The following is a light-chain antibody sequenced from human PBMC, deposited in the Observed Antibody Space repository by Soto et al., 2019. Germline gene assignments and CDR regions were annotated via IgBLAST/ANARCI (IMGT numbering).Light chain of an antibody. Sequence: QSALTQPASVSGSPGQSITISCTGTSSDVGGYNYVSWYQQHPGKAPKLMIYDVSNRPSGVSNRFSGSKSGNTASLTISGLQAEDEADYYCSSYTGSSPPLVFGGGTKVTVL. V-gene: IGLV2-14*01. CDR3: SSYTGSSPPLV. CDR2: DVS. J-gene: IGLJ2*01. CDR1: SSDVGGYNY.